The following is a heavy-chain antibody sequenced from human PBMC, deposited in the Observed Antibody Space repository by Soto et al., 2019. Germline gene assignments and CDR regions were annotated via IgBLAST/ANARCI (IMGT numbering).Heavy chain of an antibody. V-gene: IGHV2-5*02. CDR1: GFSFSTRGVG. D-gene: IGHD5-18*01. Sequence: QITLKESGPTLVKPTQTLTLSCTFSGFSFSTRGVGVAWIRQPPGKALEWLDLIYWDDDEGYSPSLKSRLTITKDTSKNRVVLTMTNKDPVDTATYNCAHRPREYSYHFDYWGQGTLVTVSS. CDR2: IYWDDDE. J-gene: IGHJ4*02. CDR3: AHRPREYSYHFDY.